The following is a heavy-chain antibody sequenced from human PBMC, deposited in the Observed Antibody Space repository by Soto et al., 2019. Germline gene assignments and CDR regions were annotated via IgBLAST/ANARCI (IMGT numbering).Heavy chain of an antibody. Sequence: GGSLRLSCAASGFTFSSYARSWVRQAPGKGLEWVSTISGSGASTYYADSVKGRFTISRDNSKNTLYLQMNSLRAEGTAVYFCAKGPYFDWGVDWFDSWGQGTLVTVSS. V-gene: IGHV3-23*01. CDR2: ISGSGAST. D-gene: IGHD3-16*01. CDR1: GFTFSSYA. J-gene: IGHJ5*01. CDR3: AKGPYFDWGVDWFDS.